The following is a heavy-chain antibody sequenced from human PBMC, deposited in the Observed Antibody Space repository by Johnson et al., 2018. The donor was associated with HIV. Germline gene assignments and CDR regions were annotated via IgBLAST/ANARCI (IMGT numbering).Heavy chain of an antibody. V-gene: IGHV3-30-3*01. Sequence: QVQLVESGGGVVQPGRSLRLSCAASGFSLSSYAMHWVRQAPGKGLEWVAIISYDGNNKYYADSVKGRFTISRDNAKNSLYLQMNSLRAEDTAVYYCARDRDRLNWNYGALDIWGQGTMVTVSS. CDR3: ARDRDRLNWNYGALDI. J-gene: IGHJ3*02. CDR1: GFSLSSYA. CDR2: ISYDGNNK. D-gene: IGHD1-7*01.